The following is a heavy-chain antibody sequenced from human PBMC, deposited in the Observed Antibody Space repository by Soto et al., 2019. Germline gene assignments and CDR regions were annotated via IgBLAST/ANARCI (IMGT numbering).Heavy chain of an antibody. CDR3: ARDIGSTLGIIGIMDY. J-gene: IGHJ4*02. Sequence: TSETLSLTCTVSGDSITSDYWSWIRQSPGKGLEWIGDIYHRGNTKYNPSLKSRVTISIDTSGNRFSLKLRSVTSADTAVYYCARDIGSTLGIIGIMDYWGQGTPVT. CDR2: IYHRGNT. V-gene: IGHV4-59*01. D-gene: IGHD1-1*01. CDR1: GDSITSDY.